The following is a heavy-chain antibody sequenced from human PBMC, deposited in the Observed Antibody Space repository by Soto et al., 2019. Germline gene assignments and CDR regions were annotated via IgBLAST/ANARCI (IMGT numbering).Heavy chain of an antibody. CDR2: VNPIVSMS. CDR3: ASSYGSGYRAFDY. D-gene: IGHD3-10*01. V-gene: IGHV1-69*02. J-gene: IGHJ4*02. CDR1: GDTFNFYS. Sequence: QVQLVQSGAEVKRPGSSVKVSCKASGDTFNFYSINWVRQAPGLGLGWMGRVNPIVSMSNYAQKFQGRVRLTTDEXTSTAYMELSSLRSEDTAIYYCASSYGSGYRAFDYWGQGALVTVSS.